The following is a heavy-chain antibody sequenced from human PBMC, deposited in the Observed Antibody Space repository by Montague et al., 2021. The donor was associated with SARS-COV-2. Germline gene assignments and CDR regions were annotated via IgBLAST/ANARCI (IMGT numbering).Heavy chain of an antibody. D-gene: IGHD2/OR15-2a*01. CDR3: AKAEESGNYLSVGLDS. Sequence: SLRLSCAASGFTFSIYAVSLVRQAPGKGPQWVSTFTGGNTFYADSLKXRFTIPRDNYKNTLYLQMNSLGAEDTAIYYCAKAEESGNYLSVGLDSWGPGTLVTVSS. CDR2: FTGGNT. CDR1: GFTFSIYA. J-gene: IGHJ4*02. V-gene: IGHV3-23*01.